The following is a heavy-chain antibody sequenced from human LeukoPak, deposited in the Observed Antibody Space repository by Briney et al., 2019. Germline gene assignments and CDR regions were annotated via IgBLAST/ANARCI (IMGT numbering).Heavy chain of an antibody. Sequence: GGSLGLSCAASGFTFSGYWMSWVRQAPGKGLEWVASINQGGSDKYYVDSVKGRFTISRDNARNSLYLQMNSLRAGDTAVYYCARGRWRPTDYYFDYWGQGTLVTVSS. CDR2: INQGGSDK. CDR1: GFTFSGYW. D-gene: IGHD5-24*01. CDR3: ARGRWRPTDYYFDY. V-gene: IGHV3-7*04. J-gene: IGHJ4*02.